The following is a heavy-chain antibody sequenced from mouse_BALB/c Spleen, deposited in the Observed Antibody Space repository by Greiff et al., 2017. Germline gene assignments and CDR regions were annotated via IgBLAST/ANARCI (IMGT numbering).Heavy chain of an antibody. CDR1: GFDFSRYW. V-gene: IGHV4-2*02. D-gene: IGHD2-4*01. J-gene: IGHJ4*01. Sequence: EVKLLESGGGLVQPGGSLNLSCAASGFDFSRYWMSWARQAPGKGQEWIGEINPGSSTINYTPSLKDKFIISRDNAKNTLYLQMSKVRSEYTALYYCARLVYYDYGYYAMDYWGQGTSVTVSS. CDR3: ARLVYYDYGYYAMDY. CDR2: INPGSSTI.